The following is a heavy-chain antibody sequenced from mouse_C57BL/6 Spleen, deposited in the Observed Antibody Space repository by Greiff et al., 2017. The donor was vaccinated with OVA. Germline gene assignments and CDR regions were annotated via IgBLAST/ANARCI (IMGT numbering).Heavy chain of an antibody. D-gene: IGHD2-2*01. CDR2: IHPNSGST. Sequence: QVQLQQPGAELVKPGASVKLSCKASGYTFTSYWMHWVKQRPGQGLEWIGMIHPNSGSTNYNEKFKSKATLTVDKSSSTAYMQLSSLTSEDSAVYYCARYYGYDGDYFDYWGQGTTLTVSS. V-gene: IGHV1-64*01. CDR3: ARYYGYDGDYFDY. CDR1: GYTFTSYW. J-gene: IGHJ2*01.